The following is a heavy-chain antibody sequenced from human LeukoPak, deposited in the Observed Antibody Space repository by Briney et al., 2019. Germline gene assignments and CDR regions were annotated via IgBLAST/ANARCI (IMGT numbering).Heavy chain of an antibody. D-gene: IGHD3-9*01. V-gene: IGHV3-73*01. CDR2: IRSKANNYAK. Sequence: QPGGSLRHSCAASAFTFSGSAMQWVRQASGKGLEWVGRIRSKANNYAKAYAAAVKGRLRISRDDSKNTAYLQMNSMKTEDTAVYYCTSYYDILTDAVYGMDVWGQGTTVTVSS. CDR1: AFTFSGSA. J-gene: IGHJ6*02. CDR3: TSYYDILTDAVYGMDV.